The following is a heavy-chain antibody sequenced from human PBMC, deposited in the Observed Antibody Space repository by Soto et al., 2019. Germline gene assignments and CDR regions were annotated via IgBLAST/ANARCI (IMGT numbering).Heavy chain of an antibody. D-gene: IGHD2-2*01. CDR2: INSDGSNT. V-gene: IGHV3-74*01. Sequence: EVQLVESGGGLVQPWGSLRLSCAASGFTFSSFWMHWVRQAPGEGLVWVSRINSDGSNTNYADSVKGRFTISRDNAKNTLYLQMNSLRAEDTAVYYCARGGVPAAMSYWGQGTLVTVSS. CDR1: GFTFSSFW. J-gene: IGHJ4*02. CDR3: ARGGVPAAMSY.